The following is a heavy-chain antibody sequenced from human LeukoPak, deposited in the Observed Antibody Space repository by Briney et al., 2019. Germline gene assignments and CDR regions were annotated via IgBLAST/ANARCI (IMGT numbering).Heavy chain of an antibody. CDR3: ARDLADSHSGYDWVSFDMDV. D-gene: IGHD5-12*01. J-gene: IGHJ6*02. CDR2: ISVDSTYT. V-gene: IGHV3-21*01. CDR1: GFTFSSYE. Sequence: GGSLRLSCIASGFTFSSYEMDWVRQAPGKGLEWVSSISVDSTYTHYADSVKGRFSISRDNAKNSLFLQMNSLRAEDTAVYYCARDLADSHSGYDWVSFDMDVWGQGTTVTVSS.